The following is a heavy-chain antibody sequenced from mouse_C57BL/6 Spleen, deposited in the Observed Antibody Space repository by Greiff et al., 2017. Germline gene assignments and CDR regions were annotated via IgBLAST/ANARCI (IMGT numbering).Heavy chain of an antibody. CDR1: GFTFSSYG. V-gene: IGHV5-6*02. CDR2: ISSGGSYT. CDR3: ARHKDCDD. Sequence: EVKLVESGGDLVKPGGSLKLSCAASGFTFSSYGMSWVRQTPDKRLEWVATISSGGSYTYYPDSVKGRFTISRDNDKNTLYLQMSSLKSEDTAMYGCARHKDCDDWGQGTTLTVSS. J-gene: IGHJ2*01.